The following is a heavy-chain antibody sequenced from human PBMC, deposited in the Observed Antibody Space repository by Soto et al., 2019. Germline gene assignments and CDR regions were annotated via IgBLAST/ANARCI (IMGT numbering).Heavy chain of an antibody. V-gene: IGHV3-48*01. CDR1: GFTFSSYS. Sequence: EVQLVESGGGLVQPGGSLRLSCAASGFTFSSYSMNWVRQAPGKGLEWDSYISSSYTTIYYADSVKGRFTISRNNSKKSLYLQMNSLRAEDTAVYYCARDYCSSTSCYVMGYYYYGLDVWGQGTTVTVSS. J-gene: IGHJ6*02. CDR3: ARDYCSSTSCYVMGYYYYGLDV. CDR2: ISSSYTTI. D-gene: IGHD2-2*01.